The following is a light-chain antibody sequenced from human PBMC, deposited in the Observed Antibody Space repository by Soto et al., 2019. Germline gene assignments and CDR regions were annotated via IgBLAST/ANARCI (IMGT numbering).Light chain of an antibody. V-gene: IGKV1-5*01. Sequence: DIQMTQSPSTLSASVGDRVTITCRASQSISSWLAWYQQKPGKAPKLLIYDASSLESGVPSRFRGSGSGTEFSLSISSLQPDDFATHYCQQYNRLLAFGGGTKVELK. CDR2: DAS. J-gene: IGKJ4*02. CDR1: QSISSW. CDR3: QQYNRLLA.